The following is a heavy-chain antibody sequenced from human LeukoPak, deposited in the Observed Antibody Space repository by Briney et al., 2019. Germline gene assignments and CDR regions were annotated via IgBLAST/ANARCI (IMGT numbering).Heavy chain of an antibody. CDR1: GGSYSGYY. CDR2: INHSGNT. CDR3: ARDRGSGWYSYFDY. J-gene: IGHJ4*02. D-gene: IGHD6-19*01. Sequence: SETLSLTSAVYGGSYSGYYWSWIRQPPGKGLEWIGEINHSGNTNYNPSLKSRVTISVDTSKNQFSLKLSSVTAADTAVYYCARDRGSGWYSYFDYWGQGTLVTVSS. V-gene: IGHV4-34*01.